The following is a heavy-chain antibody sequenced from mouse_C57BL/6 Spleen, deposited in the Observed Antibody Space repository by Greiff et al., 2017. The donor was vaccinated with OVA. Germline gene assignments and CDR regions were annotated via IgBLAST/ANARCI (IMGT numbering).Heavy chain of an antibody. CDR2: ISDGGSYT. J-gene: IGHJ3*01. D-gene: IGHD2-1*01. V-gene: IGHV5-4*01. CDR1: GFTFSSYA. Sequence: DVQLVESGGGLVKPGGSLKLSCAASGFTFSSYAMSWVRQTPEKRLEWVATISDGGSYTYYPDNVKGRFTISRDNAKNNLYLQMSHLKSEDTAMYYCARALYGNYGPFAYWGQGTLVTVSA. CDR3: ARALYGNYGPFAY.